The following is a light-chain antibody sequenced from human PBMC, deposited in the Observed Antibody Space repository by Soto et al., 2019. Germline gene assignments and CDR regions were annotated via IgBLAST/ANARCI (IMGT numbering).Light chain of an antibody. CDR2: ANT. V-gene: IGLV1-40*01. CDR1: SSNIGASKD. CDR3: QSYYIRLNAYV. J-gene: IGLJ1*01. Sequence: QSVLTQPPSVSGAPGQRVTISCTGSSSNIGASKDVHWYQHLPGTAPKLLIYANTNRPSGVPDRFSGSKSGTSASLAITGLQAEDEADYYCQSYYIRLNAYVFCTGTKVTVL.